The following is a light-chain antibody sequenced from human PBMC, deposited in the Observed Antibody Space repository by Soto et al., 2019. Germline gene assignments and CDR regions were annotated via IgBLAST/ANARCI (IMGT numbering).Light chain of an antibody. V-gene: IGKV3-11*01. CDR2: DAS. Sequence: VLTQSPARLSLSPGERATLSCRAGQSVSDSLAWYQQKPGQPPRLLFFDASNRATGVPDRFSAGGSGTDFTLIISSLEPEDFAVYYCQQRVNWPPTFGGGTKVEI. CDR1: QSVSDS. CDR3: QQRVNWPPT. J-gene: IGKJ4*01.